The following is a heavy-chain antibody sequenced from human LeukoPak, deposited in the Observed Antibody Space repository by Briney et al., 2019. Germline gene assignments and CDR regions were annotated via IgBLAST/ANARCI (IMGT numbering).Heavy chain of an antibody. J-gene: IGHJ5*02. CDR3: ARNNEAYSSSWYYYWFDP. CDR1: GYTFTAYY. V-gene: IGHV1-2*06. Sequence: ASVNVSCKASGYTFTAYYLHWVRQAPGQGLEWMGRINPNSGVTNYSQKFQGRVTMTRDTSISTAYMELSRLKSDDTAMYYCARNNEAYSSSWYYYWFDPWGQGTLVTVSS. CDR2: INPNSGVT. D-gene: IGHD6-13*01.